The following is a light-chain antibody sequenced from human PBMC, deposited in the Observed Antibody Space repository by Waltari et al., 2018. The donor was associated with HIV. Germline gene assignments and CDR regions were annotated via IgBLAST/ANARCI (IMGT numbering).Light chain of an antibody. V-gene: IGKV3-20*01. CDR3: QQYGRSPT. CDR1: ESVDNNY. Sequence: EIVLTQSPGTLSLSPGERATLSCRASESVDNNYLAWFQQKPGQPPRLLSYGASSRATGIPDRFSGSGSGTDFTLTVSRLEPEDFAVYFCQQYGRSPTFGGGTKVEIK. J-gene: IGKJ4*01. CDR2: GAS.